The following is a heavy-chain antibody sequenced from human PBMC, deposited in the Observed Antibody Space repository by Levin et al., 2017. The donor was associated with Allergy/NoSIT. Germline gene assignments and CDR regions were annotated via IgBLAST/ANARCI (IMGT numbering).Heavy chain of an antibody. CDR3: AKGGTTLADY. D-gene: IGHD1-14*01. J-gene: IGHJ4*02. CDR1: GFTFSNYW. Sequence: GGSLRLSCAASGFTFSNYWMHWVRQAPGKGLVWVSRINSDGSSTSYADSVKGRFTISRDNAKDTLYLQMNSLRPEDTAVYYCAKGGTTLADYWGQGTLVTVSS. CDR2: INSDGSST. V-gene: IGHV3-74*01.